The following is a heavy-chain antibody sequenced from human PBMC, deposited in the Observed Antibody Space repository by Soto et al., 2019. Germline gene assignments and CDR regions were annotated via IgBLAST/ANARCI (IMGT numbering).Heavy chain of an antibody. CDR3: ARAVAGHYYYYGMDV. Sequence: ASVKVSCKASGYTFTSYDINWVRQATGQGLEWMGWMNPNSGNTGYAQKFQGRVTMTRNTSISTAYMELSSLRSEDTAVYYCARAVAGHYYYYGMDVWGQVTTVTVSS. J-gene: IGHJ6*02. CDR2: MNPNSGNT. V-gene: IGHV1-8*01. CDR1: GYTFTSYD. D-gene: IGHD6-19*01.